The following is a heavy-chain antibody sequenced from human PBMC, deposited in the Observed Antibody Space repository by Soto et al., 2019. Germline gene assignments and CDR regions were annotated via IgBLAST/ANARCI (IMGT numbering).Heavy chain of an antibody. CDR2: IVPMFGTS. J-gene: IGHJ4*02. D-gene: IGHD3-3*01. V-gene: IGHV1-69*06. CDR1: EDTFRNYA. Sequence: QVELVQSGAEVKKPGSSVKVSCQASEDTFRNYAISWVRQAPGQGLEWMGGIVPMFGTSKYAQKFQGRVTITADTSTNIAYMELRSLRSEDTAVYYCNRGSEYDFWSGYLWGQGTLVSVSS. CDR3: NRGSEYDFWSGYL.